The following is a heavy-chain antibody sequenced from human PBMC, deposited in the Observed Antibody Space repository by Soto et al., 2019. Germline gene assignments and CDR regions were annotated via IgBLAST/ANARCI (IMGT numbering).Heavy chain of an antibody. Sequence: SQTISVTWTVSCGYIGSRGDYCNWIRQPPGKGLEWIGNIYYSGSTYYNPSLKSRVTISVDTSKNQFSLKLSSVTAADTAVYYCARSVTPWGQGTLVTVSS. CDR3: ARSVTP. V-gene: IGHV4-31*02. CDR2: IYYSGST. J-gene: IGHJ5*02. D-gene: IGHD3-10*01. CDR1: CGYIGSRGDY.